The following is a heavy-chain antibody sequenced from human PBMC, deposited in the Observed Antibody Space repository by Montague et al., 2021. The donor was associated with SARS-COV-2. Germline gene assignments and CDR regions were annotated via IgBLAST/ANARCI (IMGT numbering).Heavy chain of an antibody. CDR1: GDSVSTKLSA. CDR2: TYYRSNWSH. V-gene: IGHV6-1*01. Sequence: CAISGDSVSTKLSAWNWIRQSPSRGLEWLGRTYYRSNWSHDYAPSVKSRIIVNPDTSKNQFSLRLNSVTPEDTAVYYCVRDHDQVFDYWGEGTLVTVSS. J-gene: IGHJ4*02. CDR3: VRDHDQVFDY. D-gene: IGHD1-1*01.